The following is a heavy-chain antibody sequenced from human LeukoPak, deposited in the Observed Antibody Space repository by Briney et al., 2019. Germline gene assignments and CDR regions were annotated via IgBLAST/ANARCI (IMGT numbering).Heavy chain of an antibody. V-gene: IGHV3-53*01. CDR3: VKFLGFVLDY. D-gene: IGHD3-10*01. CDR1: TFGDSANI. Sequence: GGSLRLSCVAATFGDSANIMAWLRQAPGKGLDWVSISNPGGPTHYAESVRGRFTISRDNSKNTGYLQMNSLRAEDTAVYYCVKFLGFVLDYWGQGILVTVSS. CDR2: SNPGGPT. J-gene: IGHJ4*02.